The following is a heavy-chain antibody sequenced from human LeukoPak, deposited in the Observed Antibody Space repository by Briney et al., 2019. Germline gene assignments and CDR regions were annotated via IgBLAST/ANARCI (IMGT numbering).Heavy chain of an antibody. D-gene: IGHD3-10*01. Sequence: PSETLSLTCTVSGGSISSYYWSWIRQPPGKGLEWLGYIYYSGSTNYNPSLKSRVTISVDTSKNQFSLKLSSVTAADTAVYYCARGYVRGVIWFDPWGQGTLVTVSS. CDR2: IYYSGST. J-gene: IGHJ5*02. CDR1: GGSISSYY. V-gene: IGHV4-59*01. CDR3: ARGYVRGVIWFDP.